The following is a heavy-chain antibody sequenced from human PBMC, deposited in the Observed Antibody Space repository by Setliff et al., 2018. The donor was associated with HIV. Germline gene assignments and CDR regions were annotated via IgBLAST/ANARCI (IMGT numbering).Heavy chain of an antibody. Sequence: ASVKVSCKASGYTFTRYFMHCVRQAPGQGLEWLGMINPSGGSTWYAQKFQGRVTMTGDTSTNTLYMELSSLRSEDTAVYYCARDRSSGRGYYYYYYMDVWGKGTTVTVSS. D-gene: IGHD6-19*01. V-gene: IGHV1-46*01. CDR1: GYTFTRYF. J-gene: IGHJ6*03. CDR2: INPSGGST. CDR3: ARDRSSGRGYYYYYYMDV.